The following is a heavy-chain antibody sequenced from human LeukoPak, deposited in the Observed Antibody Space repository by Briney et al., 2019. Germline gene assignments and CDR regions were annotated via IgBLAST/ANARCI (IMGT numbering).Heavy chain of an antibody. Sequence: GGSLRLSCAASGFTFSTYWMHWVRQAPGKGLVWVSGLNSDGSITGYVDSVKGRFTISRDNAKNTLYLQTNSLRAEDTAVYYCAELGITMIGGVWGKGTTVTISS. CDR2: LNSDGSIT. D-gene: IGHD3-10*02. CDR1: GFTFSTYW. V-gene: IGHV3-74*01. CDR3: AELGITMIGGV. J-gene: IGHJ6*04.